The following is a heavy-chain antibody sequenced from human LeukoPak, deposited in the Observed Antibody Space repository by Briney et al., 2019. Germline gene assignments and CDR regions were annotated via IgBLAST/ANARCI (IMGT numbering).Heavy chain of an antibody. D-gene: IGHD1-26*01. V-gene: IGHV3-73*01. Sequence: GGSLKLSCAASGFTFSGSAIHWVRQSSGKGLEWVGQIDKKDKGYATATAYAASVKGRLTISRDDSINTAYLQMKSLKTEDTALYYCTRDSGTYNWFDPWGQGTLVTVSS. CDR2: IDKKDKGYATAT. J-gene: IGHJ5*02. CDR1: GFTFSGSA. CDR3: TRDSGTYNWFDP.